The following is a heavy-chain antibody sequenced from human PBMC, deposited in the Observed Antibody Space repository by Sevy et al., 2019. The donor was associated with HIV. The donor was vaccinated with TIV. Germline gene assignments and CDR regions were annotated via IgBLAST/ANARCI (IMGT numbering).Heavy chain of an antibody. CDR1: GLTFDDYA. J-gene: IGHJ1*01. Sequence: GGSLRLSCAASGLTFDDYAMHWVRQAPGKGLEWVSLISWDGGSTYYADSVKGRFTISRDNSKNSLYLQMNSLRAEDTALYYCAKDPVAAAGTGYFQHWGQGTLVTVSS. CDR2: ISWDGGST. V-gene: IGHV3-43D*03. D-gene: IGHD6-13*01. CDR3: AKDPVAAAGTGYFQH.